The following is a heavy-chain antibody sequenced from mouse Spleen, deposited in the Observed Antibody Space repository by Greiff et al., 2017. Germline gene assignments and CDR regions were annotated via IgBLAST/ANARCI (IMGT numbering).Heavy chain of an antibody. CDR3: ARSEPYWYFDV. CDR2: ISYSGST. Sequence: EVQLMESGPGLVKPSQSLSLTCTVTGYSITSDYAWNWVRQFPGNKLEWMGYISYSGSTSYNPSLKSRISITRDTSKNQFFLQLNSVTTEDTATYYCARSEPYWYFDVWGAGTTVTVSS. J-gene: IGHJ1*01. CDR1: GYSITSDYA. V-gene: IGHV3-2*02.